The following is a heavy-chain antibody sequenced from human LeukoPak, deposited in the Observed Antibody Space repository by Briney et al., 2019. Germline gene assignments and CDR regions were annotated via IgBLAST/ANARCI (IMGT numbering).Heavy chain of an antibody. CDR2: IKSDGSST. CDR3: ARDQPSRYYSD. Sequence: PGGSLRLSCAASGFTFSNYWMYWVRQAPGKGLVWVSRIKSDGSSTSYADSVKGRFTISRDNAQNSLYLQMNSLRAEDTAVYYCARDQPSRYYSDWGQGTLVTVSS. CDR1: GFTFSNYW. V-gene: IGHV3-74*01. J-gene: IGHJ4*02. D-gene: IGHD2/OR15-2a*01.